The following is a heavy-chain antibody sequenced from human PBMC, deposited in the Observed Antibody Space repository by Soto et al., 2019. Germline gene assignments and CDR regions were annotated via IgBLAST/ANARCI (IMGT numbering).Heavy chain of an antibody. J-gene: IGHJ3*01. CDR3: AHLMITFGGFVADDAFAF. Sequence: QITLTESGPTLVKPTQTLTLTCTFPGFSLSSSRVGVAWLRQPPGKALEWLAVIYWDGDKRYSPSLRSRLTITKDTSNHQVFITMTNVDPVDTATYFCAHLMITFGGFVADDAFAFWGQGTMVTISS. CDR1: GFSLSSSRVG. D-gene: IGHD3-16*02. V-gene: IGHV2-5*02. CDR2: IYWDGDK.